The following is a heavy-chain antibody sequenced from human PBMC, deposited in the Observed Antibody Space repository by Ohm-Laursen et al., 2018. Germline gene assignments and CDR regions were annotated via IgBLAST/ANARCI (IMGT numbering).Heavy chain of an antibody. CDR1: GGTFSSYA. D-gene: IGHD2-21*02. CDR2: IIPNSGGT. J-gene: IGHJ6*02. V-gene: IGHV1-2*02. CDR3: ARDEVTGLYYYYGMDV. Sequence: ASVKVSCKTSGGTFSSYAISWVRQAPGQGLEWMGGIIPNSGGTNYAQKFQGRVTMTRDTSISTAYMELSRLRSDDTAVYYCARDEVTGLYYYYGMDVWGQGTTVTVSS.